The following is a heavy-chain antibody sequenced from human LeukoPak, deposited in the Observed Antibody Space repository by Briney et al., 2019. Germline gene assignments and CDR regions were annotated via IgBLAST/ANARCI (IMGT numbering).Heavy chain of an antibody. Sequence: GGSLRLSCAASGFMFSSHGMNWVRQAPGKGLEWVSYIGSGSRTTYYADSVKARFTISRGNAKNSLYLQMNSLRAEDTAVYYCARSMSGSSPPWIDPWGQGTLVTVSS. CDR1: GFMFSSHG. CDR3: ARSMSGSSPPWIDP. V-gene: IGHV3-48*01. CDR2: IGSGSRTT. D-gene: IGHD6-6*01. J-gene: IGHJ5*02.